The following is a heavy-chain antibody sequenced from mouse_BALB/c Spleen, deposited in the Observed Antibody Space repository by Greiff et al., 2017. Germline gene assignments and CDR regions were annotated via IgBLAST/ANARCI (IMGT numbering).Heavy chain of an antibody. CDR2: ISSGGGYT. CDR3: ARGRNGLDY. V-gene: IGHV5-9-4*01. J-gene: IGHJ2*01. D-gene: IGHD1-1*02. Sequence: DVMLVESGGGLVKPGGSLKLSCAASGFTFSSYAMSWVRQSPEKRLEWVAEISSGGGYTYYPDTVTGRFTISRANAKNTLYLEMSSLRSEDTAMYYCARGRNGLDYWGQGTTLTVSS. CDR1: GFTFSSYA.